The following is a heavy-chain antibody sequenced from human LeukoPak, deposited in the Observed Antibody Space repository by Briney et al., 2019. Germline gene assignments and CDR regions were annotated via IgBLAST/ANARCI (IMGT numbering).Heavy chain of an antibody. Sequence: GASVKVSCKASGGTFSSYAISWVRQAPGQGLEWMGWINPNSGGTNYAQKFQGRVTMTRDTSISTAYMELSRLRSDDTAVYYCARVGQWELLGAFDIWGQGTMVTVSS. CDR3: ARVGQWELLGAFDI. D-gene: IGHD1-26*01. CDR1: GGTFSSYA. CDR2: INPNSGGT. V-gene: IGHV1-2*02. J-gene: IGHJ3*02.